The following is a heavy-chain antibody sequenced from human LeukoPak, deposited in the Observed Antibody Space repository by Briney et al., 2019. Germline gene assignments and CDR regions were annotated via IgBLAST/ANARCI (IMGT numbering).Heavy chain of an antibody. Sequence: SGTLSLTCAVYGGSFSGYYWSWIRQPPGKGLEWIGEINHSGSTNYNPSLKSRVTISVDTSKNQFSLKLSSVTAADTAVYYCARQGPDTAMGTEAFDIWGQGTMVTVSS. CDR2: INHSGST. V-gene: IGHV4-34*01. D-gene: IGHD5-18*01. CDR1: GGSFSGYY. CDR3: ARQGPDTAMGTEAFDI. J-gene: IGHJ3*02.